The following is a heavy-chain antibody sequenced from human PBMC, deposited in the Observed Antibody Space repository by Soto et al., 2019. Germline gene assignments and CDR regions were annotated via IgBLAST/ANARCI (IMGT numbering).Heavy chain of an antibody. CDR2: INSGSDTI. D-gene: IGHD3-16*01. CDR1: GFTLSAYS. Sequence: EVQLVESGGGLVQPGGSLRLSCAASGFTLSAYSMNWVRQAPGKGLEWIPFINSGSDTIYYGDSVKGRFTISRDNAKNALYLQMNSLRDDDTAVYYCARPHLDRPTYYGLDVWGQGTTVTVSS. V-gene: IGHV3-48*02. CDR3: ARPHLDRPTYYGLDV. J-gene: IGHJ6*02.